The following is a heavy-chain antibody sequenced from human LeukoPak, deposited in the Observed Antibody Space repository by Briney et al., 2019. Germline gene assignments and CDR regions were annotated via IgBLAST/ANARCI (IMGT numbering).Heavy chain of an antibody. CDR2: IIPIFGTA. CDR3: ARDGIVVVPAAPYNWFDP. Sequence: SVKVSCKASGGTFSSYAISWVRQAPGQGLEWMGRIIPIFGTANYAQKFQGRVTITTDESTSTAYMELSSLRSEDTAVYYCARDGIVVVPAAPYNWFDPWGQGTLVTVSS. J-gene: IGHJ5*02. D-gene: IGHD2-2*01. CDR1: GGTFSSYA. V-gene: IGHV1-69*05.